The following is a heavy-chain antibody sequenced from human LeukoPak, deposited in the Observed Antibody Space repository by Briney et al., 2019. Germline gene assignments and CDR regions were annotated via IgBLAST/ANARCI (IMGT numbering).Heavy chain of an antibody. CDR1: GFTFSNYA. D-gene: IGHD6-13*01. V-gene: IGHV3-30*04. J-gene: IGHJ6*02. Sequence: GSLRLSCAASGFTFSNYAMHWVRQAPGKGLEWVAVISFDGSDRYYADSVKGPFTISRDNSKNTLHLQMNRLRAEDTAVYYCARVRQQLWRYFSYYGMDVWGQGTTVTVSS. CDR2: ISFDGSDR. CDR3: ARVRQQLWRYFSYYGMDV.